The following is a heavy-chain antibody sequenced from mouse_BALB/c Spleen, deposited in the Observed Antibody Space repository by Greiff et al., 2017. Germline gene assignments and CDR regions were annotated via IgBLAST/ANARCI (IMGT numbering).Heavy chain of an antibody. Sequence: QVQLQQSGAELARPGASVKLSCKASGYTFTSYWMQWVKQRPGQGLEWIGAIYPGDGDTRYTQKFKGKATLTAGKSSSTAYMQLSSLASEDSAVYYCARGGLLRSFDYWGQGTTLTVSS. J-gene: IGHJ2*01. CDR1: GYTFTSYW. CDR3: ARGGLLRSFDY. V-gene: IGHV1-87*01. CDR2: IYPGDGDT. D-gene: IGHD1-1*01.